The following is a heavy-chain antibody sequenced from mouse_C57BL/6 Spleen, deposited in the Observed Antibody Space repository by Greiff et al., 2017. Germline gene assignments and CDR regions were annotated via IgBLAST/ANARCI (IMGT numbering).Heavy chain of an antibody. V-gene: IGHV14-1*01. CDR1: GFNIKDYY. D-gene: IGHD3-2*02. J-gene: IGHJ4*01. CDR2: IDPEDGDT. CDR3: TGRQVRLLIYAMDN. Sequence: VQLQQPGAELVRPGASVKLSCTASGFNIKDYYMPWVKQRPEQGLAWIGRIDPEDGDTEYAPKFQGQATMTADTSSNTAYLPLSSLTSEDTAVYYCTGRQVRLLIYAMDNWGPGTPATVSS.